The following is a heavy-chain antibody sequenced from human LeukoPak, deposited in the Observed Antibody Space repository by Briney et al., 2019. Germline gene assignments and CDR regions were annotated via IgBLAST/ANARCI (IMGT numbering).Heavy chain of an antibody. Sequence: GASVKVSCKASGYTFTSYGISWVRQAPGQGLEWMGWISAYNGNTNYAQKLQGRVTMTTDTSTGTAYMELRSLRSDDTAVYYCARAENCGGDCYSDYWGQGTLVTVSS. J-gene: IGHJ4*02. CDR1: GYTFTSYG. CDR3: ARAENCGGDCYSDY. D-gene: IGHD2-21*02. CDR2: ISAYNGNT. V-gene: IGHV1-18*01.